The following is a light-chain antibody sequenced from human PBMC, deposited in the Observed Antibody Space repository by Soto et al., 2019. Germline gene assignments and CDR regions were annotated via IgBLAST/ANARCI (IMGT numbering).Light chain of an antibody. J-gene: IGKJ5*01. V-gene: IGKV3-20*01. CDR1: PSVSSSY. CDR2: AAS. Sequence: EIVLTQSPVTLSLSPGERATLSCRASPSVSSSYLAWYQQKPGQAPRLLIFAASSRANGIPDRFSGSGSGTDFTLTISRLEPQDFAVYYCQHYGTSPPITFGQGTRLEIK. CDR3: QHYGTSPPIT.